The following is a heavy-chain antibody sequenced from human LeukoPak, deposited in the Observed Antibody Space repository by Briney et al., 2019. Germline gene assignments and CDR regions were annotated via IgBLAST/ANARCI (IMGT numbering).Heavy chain of an antibody. Sequence: GASVKVSCKASGYTFTNYAMHWVRQAPGQRLEWMGWINAGNGNTKYSQEFQGRVTITRDTSATTVYMELSSLRSEDMAVYYCARGFSPQKKPDYYSYSMDVWGKGTTVTVSS. V-gene: IGHV1-3*03. J-gene: IGHJ6*03. CDR2: INAGNGNT. CDR3: ARGFSPQKKPDYYSYSMDV. CDR1: GYTFTNYA. D-gene: IGHD1-14*01.